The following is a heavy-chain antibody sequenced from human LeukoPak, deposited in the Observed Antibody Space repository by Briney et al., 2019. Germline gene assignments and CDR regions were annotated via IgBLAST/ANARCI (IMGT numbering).Heavy chain of an antibody. Sequence: GGSLRLSCAVSGFTFSSYAMRWVRQAPGKGLEWVSGISGSGGSTYYADSVKGRFTISRDNSKNTLYLQMNSLRVEDTAVYYCAKVTGYYFDYWGQGTLVTVSS. CDR1: GFTFSSYA. V-gene: IGHV3-23*01. J-gene: IGHJ4*02. CDR3: AKVTGYYFDY. CDR2: ISGSGGST.